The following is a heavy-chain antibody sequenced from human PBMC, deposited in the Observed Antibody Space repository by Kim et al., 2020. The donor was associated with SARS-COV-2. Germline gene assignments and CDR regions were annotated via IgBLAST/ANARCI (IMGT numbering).Heavy chain of an antibody. J-gene: IGHJ5*02. Sequence: ASVKVSCKASGYSITSHEINWVRQAPGQGLEWIGWMNPHNGDTGFAQKFQGRVTMTRDPSRGTAYMELSSLRSDDTAVYYCARDSSDWPLVGFDPWGQGTLVTVSS. CDR1: GYSITSHE. D-gene: IGHD6-19*01. CDR3: ARDSSDWPLVGFDP. CDR2: MNPHNGDT. V-gene: IGHV1-8*01.